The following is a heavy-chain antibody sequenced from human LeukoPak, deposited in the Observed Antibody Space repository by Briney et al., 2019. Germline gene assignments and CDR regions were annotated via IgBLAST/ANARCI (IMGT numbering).Heavy chain of an antibody. V-gene: IGHV4-4*07. J-gene: IGHJ6*02. CDR3: ARGFILAAAGFDYGMDV. CDR2: IYTSGST. D-gene: IGHD6-13*01. Sequence: SETLSLTCTVSGGSISSYYWSWIRQPAGKGLEWIGRIYTSGSTNYNPSLKSRVTISVDTSKNQFSLKLSSVTAADTAVYYCARGFILAAAGFDYGMDVWGQGTTVTVSS. CDR1: GGSISSYY.